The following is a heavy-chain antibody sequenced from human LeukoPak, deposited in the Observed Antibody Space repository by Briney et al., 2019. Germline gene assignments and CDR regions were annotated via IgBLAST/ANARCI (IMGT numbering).Heavy chain of an antibody. V-gene: IGHV4-59*01. J-gene: IGHJ4*02. CDR2: IYYSGST. CDR3: ARDEPGDSFDY. D-gene: IGHD1-14*01. Sequence: PSETLSLTCTVSGGSISSYYWSWIRQPPGKGLEWIGYIYYSGSTNYNPSLKSRVTISVDTSKNQFSLKLSSVTAADTAVYYCARDEPGDSFDYWGQGTLVTVSS. CDR1: GGSISSYY.